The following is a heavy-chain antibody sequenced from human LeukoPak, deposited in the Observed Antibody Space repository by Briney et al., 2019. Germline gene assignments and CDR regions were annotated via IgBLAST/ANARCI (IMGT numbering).Heavy chain of an antibody. V-gene: IGHV4-59*08. J-gene: IGHJ4*02. CDR1: GGSISSYY. CDR3: ARGPYGDYYDY. Sequence: PSETLSLTCTVSGGSISSYYWSWMRQPPGKGLEWIGYIYYSGNTNYNPSLKSRVTISVGTSKTQFSLKLSSVTAADTAVYYCARGPYGDYYDYWGQGTLVTVSS. CDR2: IYYSGNT. D-gene: IGHD4-17*01.